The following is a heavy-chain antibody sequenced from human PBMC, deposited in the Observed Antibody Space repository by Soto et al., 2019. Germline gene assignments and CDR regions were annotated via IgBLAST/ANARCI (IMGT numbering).Heavy chain of an antibody. J-gene: IGHJ3*02. CDR2: MSHSGGT. CDR3: ARVERGTATTVVDAFDI. D-gene: IGHD1-1*01. Sequence: SETLSLTCAVYGGFVTSGSYYWSWIRQPPGKGLEWIGEMSHSGGTHFKPSLKSRVTISVDTSKNQFTLKMSSVTAADTALYYCARVERGTATTVVDAFDIWGPGTIVTVSS. CDR1: GGFVTSGSYY. V-gene: IGHV4-34*01.